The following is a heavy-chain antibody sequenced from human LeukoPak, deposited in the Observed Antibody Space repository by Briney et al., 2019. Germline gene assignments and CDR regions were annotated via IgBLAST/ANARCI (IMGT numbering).Heavy chain of an antibody. D-gene: IGHD6-13*01. V-gene: IGHV3-30*18. CDR2: ISYDGSNK. Sequence: GGSLRLSCAASGFTFSSYGMHWVRQAPGKGLEWVAVISYDGSNKYYADSVKGRFTISRDNSKNTLYLQMNSLRAEDTAVYYCAKPLSGYSSSWYNLIGYFQHWGQGTLVTVSS. J-gene: IGHJ1*01. CDR1: GFTFSSYG. CDR3: AKPLSGYSSSWYNLIGYFQH.